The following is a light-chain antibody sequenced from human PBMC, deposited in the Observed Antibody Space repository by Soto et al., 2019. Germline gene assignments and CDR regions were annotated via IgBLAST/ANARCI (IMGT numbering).Light chain of an antibody. J-gene: IGKJ4*01. Sequence: DIQMTQSPSSLSASVGDRVTITCRASQSIGGYLNWYQQKPWKAHNLLIYAASNLHSGAPSRFSGSGSGTEFTPTISSLQPEDFAVYYCQQYNNWPPLTFGGGTKVDIK. CDR1: QSIGGY. CDR3: QQYNNWPPLT. CDR2: AAS. V-gene: IGKV1-39*01.